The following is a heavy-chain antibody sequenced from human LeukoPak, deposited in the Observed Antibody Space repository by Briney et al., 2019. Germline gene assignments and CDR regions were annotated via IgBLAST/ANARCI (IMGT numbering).Heavy chain of an antibody. CDR2: IYHSGST. Sequence: SETLSLTCAVSGYSISSGYYWGWIRQPPGKGLEWIGSIYHSGSTYYNPSLKSRVTISVDTSKNQFSLKLSSVTAADTAVYYCARDSGRYYDFWSGYSPDWYWYFDLWGRGTLVTVSS. J-gene: IGHJ2*01. D-gene: IGHD3-3*01. CDR3: ARDSGRYYDFWSGYSPDWYWYFDL. V-gene: IGHV4-38-2*02. CDR1: GYSISSGYY.